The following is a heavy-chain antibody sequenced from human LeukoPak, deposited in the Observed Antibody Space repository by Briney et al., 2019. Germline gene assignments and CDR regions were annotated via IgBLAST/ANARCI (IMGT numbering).Heavy chain of an antibody. J-gene: IGHJ6*02. CDR1: GYTFTSYY. D-gene: IGHD1-26*01. CDR2: INPSSGAT. Sequence: GASVKVSCKTSGYTFTSYYIHWVRQAPGHGHEWMGIINPSSGATNYAQKFQGRVTMTRDTSTSTVYMELSSQRSEDTAVYYCARATNFYYYYGMDVWGQGTTVTVSS. V-gene: IGHV1-46*01. CDR3: ARATNFYYYYGMDV.